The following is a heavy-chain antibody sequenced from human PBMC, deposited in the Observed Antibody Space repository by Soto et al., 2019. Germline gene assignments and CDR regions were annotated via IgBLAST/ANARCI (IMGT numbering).Heavy chain of an antibody. CDR3: ARERPDGSRLDP. CDR1: GDSISSGGYS. J-gene: IGHJ5*02. D-gene: IGHD6-13*01. CDR2: IYHSGST. V-gene: IGHV4-30-2*01. Sequence: SETLSLTCTVSGDSISSGGYSWSWIRQPPGKGLEWIGYIYHSGSTYYNPSLKSRVTISVDTSKNQFSLKLSSVTAADTAVYYCARERPDGSRLDPWGQGTLVTVSS.